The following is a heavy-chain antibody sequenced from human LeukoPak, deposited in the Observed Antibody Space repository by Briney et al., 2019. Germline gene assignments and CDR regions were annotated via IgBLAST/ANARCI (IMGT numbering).Heavy chain of an antibody. CDR3: AGESSGSFDY. V-gene: IGHV4-4*02. D-gene: IGHD6-19*01. CDR2: IYHSGST. Sequence: KPSGTLSLTCAVSGFTISSSNWWSWVPEPPGEGLEWIDAIYHSGSTNYNPSLKSQVTISVDKSKNQFSLKLGSVTAADTAVYYCAGESSGSFDYWGQGTLVTVSS. J-gene: IGHJ4*02. CDR1: GFTISSSNW.